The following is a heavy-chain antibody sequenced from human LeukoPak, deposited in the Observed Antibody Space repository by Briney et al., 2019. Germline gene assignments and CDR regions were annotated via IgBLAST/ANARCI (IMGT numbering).Heavy chain of an antibody. Sequence: ASVKVSCKASGGTFSSYAISWVRQAPGQGLEWMGGIIPIFGTANYAQKFQGRVTMTRDTSISTAYMELSRLRSDDTAVYYCAAIAAAGPNWFDPWGQGTLVTVSS. D-gene: IGHD6-13*01. CDR1: GGTFSSYA. V-gene: IGHV1-69*05. CDR3: AAIAAAGPNWFDP. CDR2: IIPIFGTA. J-gene: IGHJ5*02.